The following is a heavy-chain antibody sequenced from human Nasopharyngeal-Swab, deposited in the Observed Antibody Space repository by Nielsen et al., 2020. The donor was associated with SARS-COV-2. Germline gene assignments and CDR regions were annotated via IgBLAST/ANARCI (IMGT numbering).Heavy chain of an antibody. CDR1: GFTFSRYG. Sequence: GESLKISCAASGFTFSRYGMHWGRQGPGKGLEWVAVLSNDGGDKYYADSVKGRFTISRDNSKNTLYLQMNSLRPEDTAVYYCAKDGEVAAARYYFDYWGQGTLVTVSS. D-gene: IGHD6-13*01. V-gene: IGHV3-30*18. CDR2: LSNDGGDK. J-gene: IGHJ4*02. CDR3: AKDGEVAAARYYFDY.